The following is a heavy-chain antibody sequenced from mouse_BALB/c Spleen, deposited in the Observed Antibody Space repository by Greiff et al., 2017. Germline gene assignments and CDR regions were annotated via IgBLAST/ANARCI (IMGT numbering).Heavy chain of an antibody. CDR2: ISSGGGST. D-gene: IGHD2-2*01. CDR1: GFAFSSYD. CDR3: ARHGNYGYDVGWFAY. J-gene: IGHJ3*01. Sequence: EVKLVESGGGLVKPGGSLKLSCAASGFAFSSYDMSWVRQTPEKRLEWVAYISSGGGSTYYPDTVKGRFTISRDNAKNTLYLQMSSLKSEDTAMYYCARHGNYGYDVGWFAYWGQGTLVTVSA. V-gene: IGHV5-12-1*01.